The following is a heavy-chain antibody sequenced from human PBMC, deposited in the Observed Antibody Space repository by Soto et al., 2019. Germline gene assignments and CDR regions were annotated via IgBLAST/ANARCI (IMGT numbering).Heavy chain of an antibody. D-gene: IGHD6-13*01. CDR1: GFTFSSYA. V-gene: IGHV3-23*01. CDR2: ISDSGGST. CDR3: AKSNSSSWLPDS. J-gene: IGHJ4*02. Sequence: EVQLLESGGGLVQPGGSLRLSCAASGFTFSSYAMSWVRQATGKGLEWVSGISDSGGSTHYADSVKGRFTISRDNSKNTLYVQMNSLRAEDTAVYYCAKSNSSSWLPDSWGQGTLVTVSS.